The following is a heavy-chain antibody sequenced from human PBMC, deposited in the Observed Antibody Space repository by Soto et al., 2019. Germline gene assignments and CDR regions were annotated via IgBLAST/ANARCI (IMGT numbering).Heavy chain of an antibody. CDR1: GFTFSSYW. Sequence: EVQLVESGGGLVQPGGSLRLSCAASGFTFSSYWMHWVRQAPGKGLVWVSRINSDGSSTSYADSVKGRFTISRDNAKNTLYLQMNSLRAEDTAVYYCARDGYGYNYYYYYGMDVWGQGTTLTVSS. D-gene: IGHD5-18*01. CDR3: ARDGYGYNYYYYYGMDV. J-gene: IGHJ6*02. V-gene: IGHV3-74*01. CDR2: INSDGSST.